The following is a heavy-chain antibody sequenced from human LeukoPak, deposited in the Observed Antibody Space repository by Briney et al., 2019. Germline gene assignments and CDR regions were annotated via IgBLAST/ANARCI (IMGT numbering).Heavy chain of an antibody. J-gene: IGHJ4*02. Sequence: SGTLSLTCAVSGGSISSSNWWGWVRQPPGKGLEGIGEIYHSGGTNYNPSLKSRITISVDKSKNPFSLKLRSVTAADTAVYYCASRKLGNDYWGQGALVTVSS. CDR2: IYHSGGT. CDR1: GGSISSSNW. V-gene: IGHV4-4*02. CDR3: ASRKLGNDY. D-gene: IGHD7-27*01.